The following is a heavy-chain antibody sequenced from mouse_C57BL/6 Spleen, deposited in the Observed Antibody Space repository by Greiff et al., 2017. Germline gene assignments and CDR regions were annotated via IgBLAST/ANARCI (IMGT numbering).Heavy chain of an antibody. CDR1: GYTFTDYY. CDR2: INPYNGGT. CDR3: ARGAVTTVVFDY. D-gene: IGHD1-1*01. V-gene: IGHV1-19*01. J-gene: IGHJ2*01. Sequence: EVQLQQSGPVLVKPGASVKMSCKASGYTFTDYYMNWVKQSHGKSLEWIGVINPYNGGTSYNQKFKGKATLTVDKSSSTAYMELNSLTSEDSAVYYCARGAVTTVVFDYGGQGTTLTVSS.